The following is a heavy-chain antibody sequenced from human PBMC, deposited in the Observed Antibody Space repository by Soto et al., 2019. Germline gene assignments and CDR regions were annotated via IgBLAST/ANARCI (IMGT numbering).Heavy chain of an antibody. D-gene: IGHD3-10*01. CDR2: IKRKTDGGTT. Sequence: EVQLVESGGDLVKPGGSLRLSCAASAFSFSNAWMSWVRQAPGKGLEWVGRIKRKTDGGTTDYAAPVKGRFTISRDDSKNTLYLQMNSLKTDDTAVYYCTTGRYYYVSGSYSYFDYWGQGTLVTVSS. J-gene: IGHJ4*02. CDR1: AFSFSNAW. CDR3: TTGRYYYVSGSYSYFDY. V-gene: IGHV3-15*01.